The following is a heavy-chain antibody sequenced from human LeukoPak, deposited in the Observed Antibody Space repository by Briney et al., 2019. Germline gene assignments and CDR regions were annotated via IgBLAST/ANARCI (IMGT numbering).Heavy chain of an antibody. V-gene: IGHV4-61*05. CDR2: IYYSGST. CDR1: GGSISSSSYY. CDR3: ARSLSSIAARSLNY. D-gene: IGHD6-6*01. J-gene: IGHJ4*02. Sequence: SETLSLTCTVSGGSISSSSYYWGWIRQPPGKGLEWIGYIYYSGSTNYNPSLQSRVTISVDTSKNQFSLRLNSVTAADTAVYYCARSLSSIAARSLNYWGQGTLVTVSS.